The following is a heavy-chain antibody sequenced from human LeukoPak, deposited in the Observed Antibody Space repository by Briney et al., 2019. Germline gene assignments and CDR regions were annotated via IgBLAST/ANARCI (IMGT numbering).Heavy chain of an antibody. V-gene: IGHV3-30*18. Sequence: GGSLRLSCAASGFTFSSYGMHWVRQAPGKGLEWVAVISYDGSNKYYADSVKGRFTISRDNSKNTLYLQMNSLRAEDTAVYYCAKDHDGVLRFLVDYWGQGTLVTVSS. D-gene: IGHD3-3*01. CDR1: GFTFSSYG. J-gene: IGHJ4*02. CDR2: ISYDGSNK. CDR3: AKDHDGVLRFLVDY.